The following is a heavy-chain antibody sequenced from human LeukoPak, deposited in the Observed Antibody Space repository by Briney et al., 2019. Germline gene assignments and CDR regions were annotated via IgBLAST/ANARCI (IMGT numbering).Heavy chain of an antibody. CDR3: ASDRSGGSGRYYYYYLDV. J-gene: IGHJ6*03. D-gene: IGHD6-19*01. CDR2: INHSGST. Sequence: SETLSLTCAVYGGSFSGYYWSWIRQPPGKGLEWIGEINHSGSTNYNPSLKSRVTISVDTSKNQFSLKLSSVTAADTAFYYCASDRSGGSGRYYYYYLDVWGKGTTVTVSS. V-gene: IGHV4-34*01. CDR1: GGSFSGYY.